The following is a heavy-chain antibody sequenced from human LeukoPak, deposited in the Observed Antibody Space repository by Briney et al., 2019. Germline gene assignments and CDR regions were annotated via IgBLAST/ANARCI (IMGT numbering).Heavy chain of an antibody. CDR2: SRNKANSYST. V-gene: IGHV3-72*01. CDR1: GFTFSDHY. D-gene: IGHD1-26*01. J-gene: IGHJ5*01. CDR3: AKISMGATETSDS. Sequence: GGSLRLSCAASGFTFSDHYMDWVRQAPGKGLEWIGRSRNKANSYSTEYAASVKGRFTISRDDSKNSLYLQMNSLKTEDTAVYYCAKISMGATETSDSWGQGALVTVSS.